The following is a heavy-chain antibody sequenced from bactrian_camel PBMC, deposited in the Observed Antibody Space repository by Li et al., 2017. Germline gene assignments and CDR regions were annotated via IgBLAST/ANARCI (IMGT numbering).Heavy chain of an antibody. V-gene: IGHV3S9*01. CDR3: VRGYCSGGYCASFGY. CDR1: GFTLSSYR. D-gene: IGHD2*01. J-gene: IGHJ6*01. CDR2: IESRGTT. Sequence: HVQLVESGGGLVQPGGSLRLSCAASGFTLSSYRTYWARQAPGKKREAVATIESRGTTDYHHSVKGRFTISRDNGKSTVALQMNSLTPEDTAVYYCVRGYCSGGYCASFGYWGQGTQVTVS.